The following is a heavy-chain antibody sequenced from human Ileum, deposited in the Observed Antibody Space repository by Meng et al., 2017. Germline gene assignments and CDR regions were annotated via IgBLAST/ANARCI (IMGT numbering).Heavy chain of an antibody. D-gene: IGHD3-22*01. CDR3: VGMTVG. CDR1: GFTFSSHW. J-gene: IGHJ4*02. Sequence: GGSLRLSCAASGFTFSSHWMNWVRQAPGKGLVWVSRINTDGSTTTYADSVKGRFTISRDNAKNTVFLQMNSLRAEDTAVYYCVGMTVGWGQGTLVTVYS. V-gene: IGHV3-74*03. CDR2: INTDGSTT.